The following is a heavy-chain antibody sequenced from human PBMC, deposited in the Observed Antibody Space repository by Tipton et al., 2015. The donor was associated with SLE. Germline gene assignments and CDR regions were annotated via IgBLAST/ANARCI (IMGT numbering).Heavy chain of an antibody. Sequence: GSLRLSCAASGFTFSGYEMSWVRQAPGKGLQWVSYISSTGSMIYYADSVKGRFTISRDNAKNSLYLQMNSLRAGDTAFYYCARGRTIYDTTGAPNHSLDKWGQGTLVTVSS. CDR2: ISSTGSMI. J-gene: IGHJ4*02. CDR3: ARGRTIYDTTGAPNHSLDK. V-gene: IGHV3-48*03. CDR1: GFTFSGYE. D-gene: IGHD2-8*02.